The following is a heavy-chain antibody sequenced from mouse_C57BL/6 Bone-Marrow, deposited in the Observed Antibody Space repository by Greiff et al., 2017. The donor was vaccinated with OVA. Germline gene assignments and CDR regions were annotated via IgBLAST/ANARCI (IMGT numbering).Heavy chain of an antibody. CDR3: ARGHYGSSYGAMDY. D-gene: IGHD1-1*01. CDR1: GYTFTSYW. Sequence: VQLQQPGAELVRPGTSVKLSCKASGYTFTSYWMHWVKQRPGQGLEWIGVIDPSDSYTNYNQKFKGKGTLTVDTSSSTDYMQLSSLSSEDSAVYYCARGHYGSSYGAMDYWGQGASVTVSS. J-gene: IGHJ4*01. V-gene: IGHV1-59*01. CDR2: IDPSDSYT.